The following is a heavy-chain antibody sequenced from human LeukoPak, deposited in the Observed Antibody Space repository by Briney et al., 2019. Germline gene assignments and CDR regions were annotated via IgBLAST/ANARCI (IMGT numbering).Heavy chain of an antibody. J-gene: IGHJ4*02. V-gene: IGHV3-30*02. Sequence: GGSLRLSCAASGFTFSNFGMHWGRQAPGKGLGWVAFIWYDGRNQDYADSVKGRFTISREKSKNTVYMQMNSLRAEDTAVYFCAKDRYWGSRIYFPCWGQGPRVTVSS. CDR3: AKDRYWGSRIYFPC. D-gene: IGHD3-10*01. CDR2: IWYDGRNQ. CDR1: GFTFSNFG.